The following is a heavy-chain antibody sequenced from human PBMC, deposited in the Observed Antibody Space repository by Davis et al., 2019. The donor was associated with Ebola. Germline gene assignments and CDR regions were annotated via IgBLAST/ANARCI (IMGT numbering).Heavy chain of an antibody. V-gene: IGHV1-18*01. CDR1: VYTFTNYD. CDR2: SSTANGNR. J-gene: IGHJ4*02. Sequence: ASVKVSCKASVYTFTNYDITWVRQAPGQGLEWREWSSTANGNRNHAQKLQGRVTMTTDTSTSTAYMELRSLRSDDTAMYYCVRDFWSDDPGYWGQGTLVTVSS. CDR3: VRDFWSDDPGY. D-gene: IGHD3-3*01.